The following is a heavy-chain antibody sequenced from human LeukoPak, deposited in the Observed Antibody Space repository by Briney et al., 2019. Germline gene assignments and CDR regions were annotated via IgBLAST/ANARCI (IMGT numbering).Heavy chain of an antibody. CDR2: ISSSSSYI. CDR1: GFTFSSYS. V-gene: IGHV3-21*01. CDR3: AVKNWFDP. Sequence: PGGSLRLSCAASGFTFSSYSMNWVRPAPGKGLEWVSSISSSSSYIYYADSVKGRLTISTDNATNSLYLQMNSLRAEDTAVYYCAVKNWFDPWGQGTLVTVSS. J-gene: IGHJ5*02.